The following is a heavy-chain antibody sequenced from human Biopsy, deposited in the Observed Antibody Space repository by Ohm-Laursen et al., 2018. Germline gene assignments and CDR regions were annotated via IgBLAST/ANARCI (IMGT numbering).Heavy chain of an antibody. CDR1: GGSISDDY. J-gene: IGHJ4*02. CDR3: ARERQFRFLEGAFDY. CDR2: IPSGGRA. D-gene: IGHD3-3*01. V-gene: IGHV4-59*01. Sequence: PPRTLSLTCTVSGGSISDDYWNWIRQPPGKGLQEMGYIPSGGRAKYNPALKSRLTISLDTSKYQLSLRLSSVTAADSAIYYRARERQFRFLEGAFDYWGQGILVTVSS.